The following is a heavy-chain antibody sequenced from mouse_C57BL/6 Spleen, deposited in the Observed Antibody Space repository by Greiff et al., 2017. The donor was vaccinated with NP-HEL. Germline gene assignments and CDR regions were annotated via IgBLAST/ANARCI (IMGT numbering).Heavy chain of an antibody. CDR3: ARSGSDYAAMDY. V-gene: IGHV1-81*01. J-gene: IGHJ4*01. CDR2: IYPRSGNT. CDR1: GYTFTSYG. Sequence: VQLVESGAELARPGASVKLSCKASGYTFTSYGISWVKQRTGQGLEWIGEIYPRSGNTYYNEKFKGKATLTADKSSSTAYMELRSLTSEDSAVYFCARSGSDYAAMDYWGQGTSVTVSS. D-gene: IGHD4-1*01.